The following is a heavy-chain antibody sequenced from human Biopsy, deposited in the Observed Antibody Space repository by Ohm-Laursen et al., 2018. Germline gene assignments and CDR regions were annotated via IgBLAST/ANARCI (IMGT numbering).Heavy chain of an antibody. CDR3: ARDRTPYYDFWSGKSFDNWFDP. CDR1: GGTFSNYA. V-gene: IGHV1-18*01. J-gene: IGHJ5*02. CDR2: INAYNGNT. D-gene: IGHD3-3*01. Sequence: SSVKVSCKASGGTFSNYAITWVRQAPGQGLEWMGWINAYNGNTNYAQKLQGRVTMTTDTSTSTAYMELRSLRSDDTALYYCARDRTPYYDFWSGKSFDNWFDPWGQGTLVTVSS.